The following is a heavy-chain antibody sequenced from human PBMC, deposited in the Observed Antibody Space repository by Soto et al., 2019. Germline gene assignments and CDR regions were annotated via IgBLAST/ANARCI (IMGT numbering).Heavy chain of an antibody. CDR3: ARHNAGAGYYYGMDV. Sequence: PGESLKISCKGSGYSFTSYWISWVRQMPGKGLEWMGRIDPSDSYTNYSPSFQGHVTISADKSISTAYLKWSSMKASDTAMYYCARHNAGAGYYYGMDVWGQGTTVTVSS. CDR1: GYSFTSYW. J-gene: IGHJ6*02. CDR2: IDPSDSYT. V-gene: IGHV5-10-1*01. D-gene: IGHD7-27*01.